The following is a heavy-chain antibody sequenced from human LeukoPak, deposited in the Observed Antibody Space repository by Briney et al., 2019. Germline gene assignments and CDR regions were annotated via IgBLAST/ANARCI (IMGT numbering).Heavy chain of an antibody. J-gene: IGHJ4*02. CDR1: GFTFSRNW. D-gene: IGHD6-19*01. CDR2: IKLDGSEK. V-gene: IGHV3-7*01. Sequence: GGSLRLSCAASGFTFSRNWMSWVRQAPGKGLEWVANIKLDGSEKYYVDSVKGRFTISRDNAKNSLYLQMNSLRGEDTAVYYCARDGSSGWYDYWGQGTLVTVSS. CDR3: ARDGSSGWYDY.